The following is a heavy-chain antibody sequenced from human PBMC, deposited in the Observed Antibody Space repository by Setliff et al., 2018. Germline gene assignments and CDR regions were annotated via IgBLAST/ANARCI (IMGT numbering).Heavy chain of an antibody. D-gene: IGHD3-3*01. CDR2: IYYSGST. CDR1: GGSISSSSYY. CDR3: ARVVTAYNFWSGYYGVREDYFDY. V-gene: IGHV4-39*07. J-gene: IGHJ4*02. Sequence: SETLSLTCTVSGGSISSSSYYWGWIRQPPGKGLEWIGSIYYSGSTYYNPSLKSRVTISVDTSKNQFSLKLSSVTAADTAVYYCARVVTAYNFWSGYYGVREDYFDYWGQGTLVTVSS.